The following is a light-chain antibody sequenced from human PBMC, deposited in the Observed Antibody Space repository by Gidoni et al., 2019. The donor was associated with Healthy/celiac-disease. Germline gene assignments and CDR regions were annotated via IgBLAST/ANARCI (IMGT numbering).Light chain of an antibody. Sequence: EIVLPPSPGTLSLSPGERATLSCRASQSVSSSYLAWDQPKPGQAPRLLIYGASSRATGIPDRFSGSGSGTDFTLTISRLEPEDFAVYYCQQYGSSRLTFGGGTKVEIK. CDR3: QQYGSSRLT. CDR2: GAS. J-gene: IGKJ4*01. CDR1: QSVSSSY. V-gene: IGKV3-20*01.